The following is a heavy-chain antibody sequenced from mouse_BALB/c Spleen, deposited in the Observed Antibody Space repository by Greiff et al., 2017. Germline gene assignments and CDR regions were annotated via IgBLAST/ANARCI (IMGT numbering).Heavy chain of an antibody. CDR1: GYSITSDYA. J-gene: IGHJ3*01. V-gene: IGHV3-2*02. CDR3: AGYDPFAY. CDR2: ISYSGST. D-gene: IGHD2-3*01. Sequence: EVQLQESGPCLVKPSQSLSLTCTVTGYSITSDYAWNWIRQFPGNKLEWMGYISYSGSTSYNPSLKSRISITRDTSKNQFFLQLNSVTTEDTATYYCAGYDPFAYWGQGTLVTVSA.